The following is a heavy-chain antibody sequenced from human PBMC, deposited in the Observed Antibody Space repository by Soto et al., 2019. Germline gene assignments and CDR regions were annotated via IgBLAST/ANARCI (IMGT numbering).Heavy chain of an antibody. Sequence: GGSLRLSCSASGFTFSSYAMHWVRQAPGKGLEYVSAISSNGGSTYYADSVKGRFTISRDNSKNTLYLQMSSLRAEDTAVYYCVRTLYGGLLSLFDYWGQGTLVTVSS. CDR1: GFTFSSYA. CDR2: ISSNGGST. D-gene: IGHD4-17*01. CDR3: VRTLYGGLLSLFDY. V-gene: IGHV3-64D*08. J-gene: IGHJ4*02.